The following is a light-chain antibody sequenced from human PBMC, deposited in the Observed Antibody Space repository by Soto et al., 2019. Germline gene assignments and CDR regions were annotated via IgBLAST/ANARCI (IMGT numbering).Light chain of an antibody. CDR2: VAS. V-gene: IGKV1-39*01. CDR3: QQSFTTPLT. CDR1: QNIGRF. Sequence: DIQMTQSPSSLSASVGDRVTITCRASQNIGRFLNWHQQKPGKAPNVLINVASTLRSGVPSRFSGSGSGTDLNLTINSLQPEDFATYFCQQSFTTPLTFGGGTKVDIK. J-gene: IGKJ4*01.